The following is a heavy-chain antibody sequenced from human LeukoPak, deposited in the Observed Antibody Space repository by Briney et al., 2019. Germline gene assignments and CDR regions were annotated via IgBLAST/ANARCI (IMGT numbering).Heavy chain of an antibody. V-gene: IGHV4-39*07. CDR3: ARGVGLTQGGAFDF. D-gene: IGHD3-16*01. Sequence: PSETLSLTCTVSGGSISSSSYYWGWIRQPPGKGLEWIGSIYHSGSTHYKSSLKSRVTISVDTSKNQLSLKLTSVTAADTAVYYCARGVGLTQGGAFDFWGRGTLVTVSS. J-gene: IGHJ4*02. CDR2: IYHSGST. CDR1: GGSISSSSYY.